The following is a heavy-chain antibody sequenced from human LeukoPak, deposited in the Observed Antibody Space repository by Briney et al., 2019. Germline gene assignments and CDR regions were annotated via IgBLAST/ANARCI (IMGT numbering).Heavy chain of an antibody. CDR2: IYYSGST. J-gene: IGHJ4*02. Sequence: SETLSLTCTVSGGSISNYYWSWIRQPPGKGLEWIGYIYYSGSTNYNPSLKSRVTISVDTSKNQFSLKLSSVTAADTAVYYCARGGYHFFDYWGQGTLVTVSS. CDR3: ARGGYHFFDY. D-gene: IGHD5-12*01. V-gene: IGHV4-59*01. CDR1: GGSISNYY.